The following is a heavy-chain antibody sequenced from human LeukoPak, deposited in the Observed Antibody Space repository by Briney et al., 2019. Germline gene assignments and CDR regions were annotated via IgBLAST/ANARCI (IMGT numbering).Heavy chain of an antibody. CDR1: GFTFSSYA. V-gene: IGHV3-23*01. J-gene: IGHJ4*02. Sequence: GGSLRLSCAASGFTFSSYAMSWVRQAPGKGLEWVSAISGSGGSTYYADSVKGRSTTSRDNSKNTLYRQMNSLRAEDTAVYYCAKEHRGGSGYYTRWGQGTLVTVSS. CDR3: AKEHRGGSGYYTR. CDR2: ISGSGGST. D-gene: IGHD3-3*01.